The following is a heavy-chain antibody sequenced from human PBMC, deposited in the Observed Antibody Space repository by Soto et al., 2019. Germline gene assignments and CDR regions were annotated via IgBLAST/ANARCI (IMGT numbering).Heavy chain of an antibody. CDR2: INHSGST. CDR3: ARVYRGDSSSWYTLYCFDY. Sequence: PSETLSLTCAVYGGSFSGYYWSWIRQPPGKGLEWIGEINHSGSTNYNPSLKSRVTISVDTSKNQFSLKLSSVTAADTAVYYCARVYRGDSSSWYTLYCFDYWGQGTLVTVSS. D-gene: IGHD6-13*01. V-gene: IGHV4-34*01. CDR1: GGSFSGYY. J-gene: IGHJ4*02.